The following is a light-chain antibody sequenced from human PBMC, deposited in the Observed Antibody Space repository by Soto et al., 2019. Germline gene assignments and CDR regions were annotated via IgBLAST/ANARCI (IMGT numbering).Light chain of an antibody. CDR2: NNN. J-gene: IGLJ2*01. Sequence: QSVLIQPPSASGTPGQRVTISCSGSSSNIGGNIVNWYQQLPGTAPKLLIYNNNQRPSGVPDRFSGSKSGTSASLAISGLQSEDEADYYCAAWDDSLNGVVFGGGTKVTVL. CDR3: AAWDDSLNGVV. CDR1: SSNIGGNI. V-gene: IGLV1-44*01.